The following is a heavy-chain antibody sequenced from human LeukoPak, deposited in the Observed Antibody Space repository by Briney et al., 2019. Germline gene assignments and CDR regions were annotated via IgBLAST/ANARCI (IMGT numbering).Heavy chain of an antibody. J-gene: IGHJ4*02. Sequence: GGSLRLSCAASGFTFSSYWMHWVRQARGEGRVWVSRINTDGSSTSYADCVKGRFTISRDNAKNTLYLQMNSLRAEDTAVYYCARDLSPITIFGVPLGYWGQGTLVTVSS. CDR2: INTDGSST. CDR1: GFTFSSYW. CDR3: ARDLSPITIFGVPLGY. D-gene: IGHD3-3*01. V-gene: IGHV3-74*01.